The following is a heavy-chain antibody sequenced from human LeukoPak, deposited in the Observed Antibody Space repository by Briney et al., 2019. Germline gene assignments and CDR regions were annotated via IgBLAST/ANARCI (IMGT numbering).Heavy chain of an antibody. D-gene: IGHD3-22*01. J-gene: IGHJ3*02. Sequence: SETLSLTCTVSGGSISSSSYFWGWIRQPPGKGLEWIGSIYYSGSTYYNPSLKSRVTISVDTSKNQFSLKLTSVTAADTAVYYCASRNYYDSSDDAFDIWGQGTMVTVSS. V-gene: IGHV4-39*07. CDR2: IYYSGST. CDR3: ASRNYYDSSDDAFDI. CDR1: GGSISSSSYF.